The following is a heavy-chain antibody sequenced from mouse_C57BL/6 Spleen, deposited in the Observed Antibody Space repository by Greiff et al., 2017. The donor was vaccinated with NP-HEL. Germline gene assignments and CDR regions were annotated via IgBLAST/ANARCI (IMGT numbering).Heavy chain of an antibody. CDR3: ARSWDGYYDY. CDR2: INPSSGYT. J-gene: IGHJ2*01. D-gene: IGHD2-3*01. CDR1: GYTFTSYW. Sequence: QVQLQQSGAELAKPGASVKLSCKASGYTFTSYWMHWVKQRPGQGLEWIGYINPSSGYTKYNQKFKDKATLTADKSSRTAYMQLSSLTYEDSAVYYCARSWDGYYDYWGQGTTLTVSS. V-gene: IGHV1-7*01.